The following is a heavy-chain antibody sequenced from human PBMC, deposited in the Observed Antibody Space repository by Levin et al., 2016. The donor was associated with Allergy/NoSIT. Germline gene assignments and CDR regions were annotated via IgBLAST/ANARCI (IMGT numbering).Heavy chain of an antibody. CDR3: ARGWSPRYCSSTSCYHNWFDP. V-gene: IGHV1-8*01. J-gene: IGHJ5*02. CDR2: MNPNSGNT. Sequence: WVRQAPGQGLEWMGWMNPNSGNTGYAQKFQGRVTMTRNTSISTAYMELSSLRSEDTAVYYCARGWSPRYCSSTSCYHNWFDPWGQGTLVTVSS. D-gene: IGHD2-2*01.